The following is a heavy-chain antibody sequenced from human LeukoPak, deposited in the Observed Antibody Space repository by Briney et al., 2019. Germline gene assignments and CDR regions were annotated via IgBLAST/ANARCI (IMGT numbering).Heavy chain of an antibody. CDR3: AKETTLTGAADN. D-gene: IGHD4-11*01. CDR2: ISADAVTT. J-gene: IGHJ4*02. CDR1: GFTFSSYA. V-gene: IGHV3-23*01. Sequence: PGGSLRLSCAASGFTFSSYAMSWVRQAPGKGLEWVAPISADAVTTRYADSVKGRFTISRDSSKNTLYLQMNSLRAEDTAIYYCAKETTLTGAADNWGQGTLVTVSS.